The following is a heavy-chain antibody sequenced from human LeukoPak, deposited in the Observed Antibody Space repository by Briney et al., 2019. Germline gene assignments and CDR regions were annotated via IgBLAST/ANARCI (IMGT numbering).Heavy chain of an antibody. V-gene: IGHV3-74*01. CDR2: INSDGSST. J-gene: IGHJ4*02. CDR1: GFTFSSYW. D-gene: IGHD6-13*01. CDR3: ARDGRAAAGPNFDY. Sequence: PGGSLRLSCAASGFTFSSYWMHWVRQAPGKGLVWVSRINSDGSSTSYADSVKGRFTISRDNAKNTLYLQMNSLRAEDTAVNYCARDGRAAAGPNFDYWGQGTLVTVSS.